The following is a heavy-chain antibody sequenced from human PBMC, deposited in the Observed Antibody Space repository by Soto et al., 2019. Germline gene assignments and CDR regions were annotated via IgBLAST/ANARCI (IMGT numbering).Heavy chain of an antibody. Sequence: PGGSLRLSCAASGFTFSNYWIHWVRQVPGKGLVWVARINPDGSYTSYADSVKGRFTISRDNAKSTLYLQMNSLRGEDTAVYYCASDMTGPKDYWGQGTLVTVSS. CDR1: GFTFSNYW. V-gene: IGHV3-74*01. J-gene: IGHJ4*02. CDR3: ASDMTGPKDY. CDR2: INPDGSYT. D-gene: IGHD3-9*01.